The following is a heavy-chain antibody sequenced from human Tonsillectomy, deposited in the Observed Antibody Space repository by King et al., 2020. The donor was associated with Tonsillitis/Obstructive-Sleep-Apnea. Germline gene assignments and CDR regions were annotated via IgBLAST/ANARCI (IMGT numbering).Heavy chain of an antibody. CDR1: GFTFSDYY. J-gene: IGHJ2*01. D-gene: IGHD4-17*01. Sequence: VQLVESGGGLVKPGGSLRLSCAASGFTFSDYYMSWIRQAPGKGLEWVSYISSSSSYTNYADSVKGRFTISRDNAQNSLYLQMNSLRAEDTAVYYCARKGGTTVTYWYFDLWGRGTLVTVSS. V-gene: IGHV3-11*05. CDR3: ARKGGTTVTYWYFDL. CDR2: ISSSSSYT.